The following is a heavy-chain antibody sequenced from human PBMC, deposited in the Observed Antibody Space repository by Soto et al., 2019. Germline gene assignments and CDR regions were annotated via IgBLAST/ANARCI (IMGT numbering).Heavy chain of an antibody. CDR3: AREWADSSGWYGGHYYYYGMDV. CDR2: IIPIFGKA. CDR1: GGTFSSYA. J-gene: IGHJ6*02. Sequence: ASVKGSCRASGGTFSSYAISWVRQAPGQGLEWMGGIIPIFGKAKYAQKFQGRVTITADEYTSTAYMELSSMRSEDTAVYYCAREWADSSGWYGGHYYYYGMDVWGQGTTLTVSS. D-gene: IGHD6-19*01. V-gene: IGHV1-69*13.